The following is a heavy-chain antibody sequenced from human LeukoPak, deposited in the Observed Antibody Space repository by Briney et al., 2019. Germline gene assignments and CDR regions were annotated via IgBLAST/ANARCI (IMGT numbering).Heavy chain of an antibody. J-gene: IGHJ5*02. CDR3: ARGLTMVRGVLNWFDP. Sequence: PGGSLRLSCVGTGFTFSSYVMSWVRQAPGKGLEWVSAVTGSGDSTHYADSVKGRFSISRDNSKNTLYLEMNSLRAEDTAVYYCARGLTMVRGVLNWFDPWGQGTLVTVSS. D-gene: IGHD3-10*01. V-gene: IGHV3-23*01. CDR2: VTGSGDST. CDR1: GFTFSSYV.